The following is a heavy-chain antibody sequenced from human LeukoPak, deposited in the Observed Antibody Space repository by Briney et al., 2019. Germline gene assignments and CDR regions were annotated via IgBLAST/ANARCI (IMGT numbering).Heavy chain of an antibody. J-gene: IGHJ6*03. V-gene: IGHV3-30*04. D-gene: IGHD5-12*01. CDR1: GFTFSSYA. CDR3: ARGGCSGYDYSPLYYYYMDD. Sequence: GGSLRLSCAASGFTFSSYAMHWVRQAPGKGLEWVAVISYDGSNKYYADSVKGRFTISRDNSKNTLYLQMNSLRAEDTAVYYCARGGCSGYDYSPLYYYYMDDWGKGTTVTVSS. CDR2: ISYDGSNK.